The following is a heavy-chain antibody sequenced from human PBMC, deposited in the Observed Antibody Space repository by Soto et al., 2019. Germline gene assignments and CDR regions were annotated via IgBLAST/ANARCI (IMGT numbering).Heavy chain of an antibody. J-gene: IGHJ6*02. CDR2: IYYSGST. D-gene: IGHD2-15*01. CDR1: GGSISSGGYY. CDR3: AREVATLSVYCSGGSCYPPYYYYGMDV. V-gene: IGHV4-31*03. Sequence: VQLQESGPGLVKPSQTLSLTCTVSGGSISSGGYYWSWIRQHPGKGLEWIGYIYYSGSTYYNPSLKSRVTISVDTSKNQFSLKLSSVTAADTAVYYCAREVATLSVYCSGGSCYPPYYYYGMDVWGQGTTVTVSS.